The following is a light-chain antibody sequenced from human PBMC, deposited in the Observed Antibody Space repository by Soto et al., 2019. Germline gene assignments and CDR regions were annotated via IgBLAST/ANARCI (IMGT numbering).Light chain of an antibody. Sequence: QSALIQPPSVSGSPGQSDTISCTGTSSDVGSYDYVSWYQQHPGTVPKPMIYNVNTVPKVMINSVNIQPSGVPDRFSGSKSGNTASMTISGLQAEDEADYQYKQCHFYVFGPGTKLTVL. J-gene: IGLJ1*01. CDR1: SSDVGSYDY. V-gene: IGLV2-11*01. CDR2: NVNTVPKVMINSVN. CDR3: KQCHFYV.